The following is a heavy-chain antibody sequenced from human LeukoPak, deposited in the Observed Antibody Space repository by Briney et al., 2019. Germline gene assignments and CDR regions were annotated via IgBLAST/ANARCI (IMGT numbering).Heavy chain of an antibody. J-gene: IGHJ6*03. CDR1: GGTFSSYA. V-gene: IGHV1-69*05. Sequence: ASVKVSCKASGGTFSSYAISWVRQAPGQGLEWMGGITPIFGTANYAQKFQGRVTITTDESTSTAYMELSSLRSEDTAVYYCARGNDVVVPAVPIYYMDVWGKGTTVTVSS. CDR2: ITPIFGTA. D-gene: IGHD2-2*01. CDR3: ARGNDVVVPAVPIYYMDV.